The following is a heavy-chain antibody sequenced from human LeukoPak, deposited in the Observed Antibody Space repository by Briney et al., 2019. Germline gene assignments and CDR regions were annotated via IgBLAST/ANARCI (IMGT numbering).Heavy chain of an antibody. CDR3: ARSIAARRDFDY. D-gene: IGHD6-6*01. CDR2: IYYSGST. V-gene: IGHV4-39*07. CDR1: GGSISSSTYY. J-gene: IGHJ4*02. Sequence: SETLSLTCTVSGGSISSSTYYWGWIRQPPGKGLEWIGSIYYSGSTYYKPSLKSRVTISVDTSKNQFSLKLSSVTAADTAVYYCARSIAARRDFDYWGQGTLVTVSS.